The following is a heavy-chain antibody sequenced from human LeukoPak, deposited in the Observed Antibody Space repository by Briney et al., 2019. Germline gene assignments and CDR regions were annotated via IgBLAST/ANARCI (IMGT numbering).Heavy chain of an antibody. CDR2: IYHSGST. Sequence: KSSGTLSLTCAVSGGSISSSNWWSWARQPPGKGLEWIGEIYHSGSTNYNPSLKSRVTISVDKSKNQFSLKLSSVTAADTAVYYCARDGMATTSRWFDPWGQGTLVTVSS. D-gene: IGHD1-7*01. CDR1: GGSISSSNW. CDR3: ARDGMATTSRWFDP. J-gene: IGHJ5*02. V-gene: IGHV4-4*02.